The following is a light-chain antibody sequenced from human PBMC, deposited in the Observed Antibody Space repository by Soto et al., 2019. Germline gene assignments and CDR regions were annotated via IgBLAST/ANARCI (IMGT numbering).Light chain of an antibody. V-gene: IGLV2-11*01. CDR3: CSYAGSYTFYV. CDR1: RSDVGGYNY. CDR2: DVS. J-gene: IGLJ1*01. Sequence: QSVVTQPRPMSGAPGQSVTLSFTGTRSDVGGYNYVSWYQQHPGKAPKLMIYDVSKRPSGVPDRFSGSKSGNTASLTISGLQAEDEADYYCCSYAGSYTFYVFGTGTKVTVL.